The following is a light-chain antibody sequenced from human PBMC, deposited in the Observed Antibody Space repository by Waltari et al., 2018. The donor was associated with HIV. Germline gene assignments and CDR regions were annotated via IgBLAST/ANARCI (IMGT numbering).Light chain of an antibody. CDR1: SSDIGLYNF. CDR2: EVS. V-gene: IGLV2-8*01. CDR3: FSYAGNNYLL. Sequence: QSALTQPPSASGYPGQSVTISCAGTSSDIGLYNFVSWYQHHPCKAPKLMISEVSRRPSGVPDRFSGSKSGNTASLTVSGLQAEDEAAYYCFSYAGNNYLLFGGGTK. J-gene: IGLJ2*01.